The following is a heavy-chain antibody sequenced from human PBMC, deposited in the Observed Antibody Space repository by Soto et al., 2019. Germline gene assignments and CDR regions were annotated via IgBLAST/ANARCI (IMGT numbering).Heavy chain of an antibody. D-gene: IGHD3-22*01. CDR2: IYYSGTT. CDR1: GGSINPYY. CDR3: ARLGGYYQAFDS. J-gene: IGHJ4*02. Sequence: SETLSLTCTVSGGSINPYYWGWIRQPPGKGLEKIGNIYYSGTTNYHPSLKSRVTISFDTSKNQFSLKLSSVTAADTAVYYCARLGGYYQAFDSWGQGTLVTVSS. V-gene: IGHV4-59*08.